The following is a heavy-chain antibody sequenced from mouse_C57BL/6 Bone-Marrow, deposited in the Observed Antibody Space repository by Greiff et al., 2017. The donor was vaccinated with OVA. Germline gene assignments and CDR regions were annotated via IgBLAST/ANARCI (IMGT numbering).Heavy chain of an antibody. CDR3: ARDGGY. CDR2: ISDGGSYT. V-gene: IGHV5-4*01. J-gene: IGHJ2*01. Sequence: VQLKESGGGLVKPGGSLKLSCAASGFTFSSYAMSWVRQTPEKRLEWVATISDGGSYTYYPDNVKGRFTISRDNAKNNLYLQMSHLKSEDTAMYYCARDGGYWGQGTTLTVSS. CDR1: GFTFSSYA.